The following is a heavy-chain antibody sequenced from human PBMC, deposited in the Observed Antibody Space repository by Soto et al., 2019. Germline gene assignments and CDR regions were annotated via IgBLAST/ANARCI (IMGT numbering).Heavy chain of an antibody. CDR1: GGSTSSDNY. V-gene: IGHV4-30-4*01. CDR2: IYYSGNT. Sequence: SETLSLTCTVSGGSTSSDNYWSWIRQPPGKGLEWIGHIYYSGNTDYNPSLKSRLAISIDASKNQFSLKLSSVTAADTAVYFCAREGGESSDGLYYFDSWGQGSLVTVPQ. D-gene: IGHD3-16*01. CDR3: AREGGESSDGLYYFDS. J-gene: IGHJ4*02.